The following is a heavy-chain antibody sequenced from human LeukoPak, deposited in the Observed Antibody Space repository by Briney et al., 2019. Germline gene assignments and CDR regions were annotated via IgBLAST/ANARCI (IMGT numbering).Heavy chain of an antibody. Sequence: SETLSLTCTVSGGSISSSSYYWGWIRQPPGKGLEWIGSIYYSGSTYYNPSLKSRVTISVDTSKNQFSLKLSSVTAADTAVYYCARETAAGQGDTVYWGQGTLVTVSS. J-gene: IGHJ4*02. CDR2: IYYSGST. V-gene: IGHV4-39*07. CDR1: GGSISSSSYY. D-gene: IGHD6-13*01. CDR3: ARETAAGQGDTVY.